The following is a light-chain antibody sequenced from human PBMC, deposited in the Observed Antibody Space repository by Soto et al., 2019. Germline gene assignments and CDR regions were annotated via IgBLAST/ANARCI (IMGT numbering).Light chain of an antibody. Sequence: DIQMTQSPSTLSASVGDRVTITCRASQSISSWLAWYQQKPGKVPKLLIYKASSLESGVPSRFSGSGSGTEFTLTISSLQPDDFATYYCQQYHTFLTFGQGTKVEIK. V-gene: IGKV1-5*03. J-gene: IGKJ1*01. CDR2: KAS. CDR1: QSISSW. CDR3: QQYHTFLT.